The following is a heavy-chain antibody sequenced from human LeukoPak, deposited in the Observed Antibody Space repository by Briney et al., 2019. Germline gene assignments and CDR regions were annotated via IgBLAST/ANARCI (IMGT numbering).Heavy chain of an antibody. D-gene: IGHD3-3*01. J-gene: IGHJ4*02. V-gene: IGHV1-18*01. Sequence: ASVKVSCKASGYTFTSYGISWVRQAPGQGLEWMGWISAYNGNTNYAQKLQGRVTMTTDTSTSTAYMELRSLRSDDTAVYYCARIYYDFWSGSRDYWGQGTLVTVSS. CDR3: ARIYYDFWSGSRDY. CDR2: ISAYNGNT. CDR1: GYTFTSYG.